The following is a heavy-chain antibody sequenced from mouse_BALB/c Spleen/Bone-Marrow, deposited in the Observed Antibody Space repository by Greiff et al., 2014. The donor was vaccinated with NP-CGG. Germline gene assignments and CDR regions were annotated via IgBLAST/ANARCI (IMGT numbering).Heavy chain of an antibody. V-gene: IGHV14-3*02. D-gene: IGHD2-3*01. CDR1: GFNIKDTF. CDR3: AHDAPFTY. J-gene: IGHJ3*01. CDR2: IDPASGYT. Sequence: EVKVVESGADLVKPGASVKLSCTTSGFNIKDTFMHWVKQRPEQGLEWIGRIDPASGYTKYDPKFQGKATITADTSSNKVSLQLSGLTSEDTAVYYCAHDAPFTYWGQGTLVTVSA.